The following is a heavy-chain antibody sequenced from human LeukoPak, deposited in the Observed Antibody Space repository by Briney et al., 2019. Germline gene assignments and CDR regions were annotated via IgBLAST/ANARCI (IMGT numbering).Heavy chain of an antibody. D-gene: IGHD1-1*01. CDR2: ISGSGGST. Sequence: GGSLRLSCAASGFTFDDYAMHWVRQAPGKGLEWVSGISGSGGSTYYADSVKGRFTISRDNSKNTLYLQMNSLRAEDTAVYYCAKDARKTGTTYFDYWGQGTLVTVSS. V-gene: IGHV3-23*01. J-gene: IGHJ4*02. CDR3: AKDARKTGTTYFDY. CDR1: GFTFDDYA.